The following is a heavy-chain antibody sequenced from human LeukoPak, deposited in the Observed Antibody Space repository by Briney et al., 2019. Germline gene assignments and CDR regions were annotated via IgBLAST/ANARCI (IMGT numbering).Heavy chain of an antibody. CDR1: GFTSGDYA. D-gene: IGHD3-16*01. CDR3: TRGGRGIVHPVDY. J-gene: IGHJ4*02. CDR2: IRSKAYGGTT. Sequence: GGSLRLSCTASGFTSGDYAMSWFRQAPGKGLEWVGFIRSKAYGGTTEYAASVKGRFTISRDDSKSIAYLQMNSLKTEDTAVYYCTRGGRGIVHPVDYRGQGTLVTVSS. V-gene: IGHV3-49*03.